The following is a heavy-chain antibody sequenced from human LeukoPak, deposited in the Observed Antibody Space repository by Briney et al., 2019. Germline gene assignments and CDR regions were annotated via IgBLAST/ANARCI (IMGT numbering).Heavy chain of an antibody. CDR3: AGEGENWHRFDH. Sequence: SETLSLTCTVSGTSIRNYYWTWIRQPPGKGLEWLGNIFHSGNTNYNPSLKSRVTISLDPSKNQCFLRLNSVTAADTAVYYCAGEGENWHRFDHWGRGTLVTVSS. V-gene: IGHV4-59*01. CDR2: IFHSGNT. CDR1: GTSIRNYY. J-gene: IGHJ4*02. D-gene: IGHD1-1*01.